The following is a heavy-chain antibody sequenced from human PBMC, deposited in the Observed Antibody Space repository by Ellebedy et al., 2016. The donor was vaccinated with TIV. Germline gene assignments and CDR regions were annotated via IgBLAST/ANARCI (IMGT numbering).Heavy chain of an antibody. CDR3: AITYYYDSSGYTIDY. Sequence: PGGSLRLSCAASGFTDRGSAMHWVRQASGKGLEWVGGIRSKANSYATTYAASVHGKFTISRDDSKNTAYLQMNSLKTEDTAVYYCAITYYYDSSGYTIDYWGQGTLVTVSS. V-gene: IGHV3-73*01. CDR1: GFTDRGSA. J-gene: IGHJ4*02. D-gene: IGHD3-22*01. CDR2: IRSKANSYAT.